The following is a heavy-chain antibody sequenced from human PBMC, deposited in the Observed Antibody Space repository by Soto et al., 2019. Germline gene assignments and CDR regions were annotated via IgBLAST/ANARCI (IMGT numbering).Heavy chain of an antibody. Sequence: GESLKISCKGSGYSFTSYWIGWVRQMPGKGLEWMGIIYPGDSDTRYSPSFQGQVTISADKSISTAYLQWSSLKASDTAMYYCATLRHYDILTGYPPRGWFDSWAQRTLVTVSS. V-gene: IGHV5-51*01. CDR1: GYSFTSYW. D-gene: IGHD3-9*01. CDR2: IYPGDSDT. J-gene: IGHJ5*01. CDR3: ATLRHYDILTGYPPRGWFDS.